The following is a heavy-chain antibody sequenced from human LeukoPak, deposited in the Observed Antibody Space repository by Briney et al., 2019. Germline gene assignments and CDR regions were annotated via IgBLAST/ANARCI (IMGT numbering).Heavy chain of an antibody. CDR2: IYYSGST. D-gene: IGHD3-22*01. J-gene: IGHJ6*03. V-gene: IGHV4-31*11. Sequence: SETLSLTCAVYGGSFSGYYWSWIRQHPGKGLEWIGYIYYSGSTYYNPSLKSRVTISVDTSKNQFSLKLSSVTAADTAVYYCARVVVVNSYYYYYMDVWGKGTTVTVSS. CDR1: GGSFSGYY. CDR3: ARVVVVNSYYYYYMDV.